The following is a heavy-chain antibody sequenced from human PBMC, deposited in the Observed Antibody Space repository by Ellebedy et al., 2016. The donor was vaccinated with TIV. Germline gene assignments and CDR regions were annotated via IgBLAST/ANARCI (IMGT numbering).Heavy chain of an antibody. D-gene: IGHD5-24*01. CDR2: INAGNGNT. Sequence: AASVKVSCKASGYTFTSYAMHWVRQAPGQRLEWMGWINAGNGNTKYSQKFQGRVTITRDTSASTAYMELSSLRSEDTAVYYWAGRGDGYGDAFDIWGQGTMVTVSS. CDR1: GYTFTSYA. CDR3: AGRGDGYGDAFDI. V-gene: IGHV1-3*01. J-gene: IGHJ3*02.